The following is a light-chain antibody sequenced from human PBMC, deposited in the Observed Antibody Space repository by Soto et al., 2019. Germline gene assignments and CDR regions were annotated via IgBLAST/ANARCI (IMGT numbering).Light chain of an antibody. J-gene: IGKJ5*01. Sequence: DIRMTQFPSSLSASVGDRVTITCQATKDITNFLNWHHQKEGKAPRLLIYEASNLEPGVPPRFSGAGSATEFTLTISSLQPEDTGTYYCQQFDLLPITFGQGTLLDIK. CDR2: EAS. V-gene: IGKV1-33*01. CDR3: QQFDLLPIT. CDR1: KDITNF.